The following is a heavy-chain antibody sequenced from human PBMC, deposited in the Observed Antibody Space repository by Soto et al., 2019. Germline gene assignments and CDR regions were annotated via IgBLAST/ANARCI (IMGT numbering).Heavy chain of an antibody. J-gene: IGHJ4*02. Sequence: ASVKVSCNASGYTFTSYGISWVRQAPGQGLEWMGWISAYNGNTNYAQKLQGRVTMTTDTSTSTAYMELRSLRSDDTAVYYCAHETRDYDFWSGYPPALYFDYWGQGTLVTVSS. D-gene: IGHD3-3*01. CDR3: AHETRDYDFWSGYPPALYFDY. CDR2: ISAYNGNT. V-gene: IGHV1-18*01. CDR1: GYTFTSYG.